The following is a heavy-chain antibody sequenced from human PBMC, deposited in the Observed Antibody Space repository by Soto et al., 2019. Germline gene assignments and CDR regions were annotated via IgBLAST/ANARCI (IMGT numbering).Heavy chain of an antibody. D-gene: IGHD1-1*01. CDR1: GYTFTSYG. CDR3: VSSLQLGFFDY. CDR2: ISAYNGNT. Sequence: ASVKVSCKASGYTFTSYGISWVRQAPGQGLEWMGWISAYNGNTNYAQKLQGRVTMTTDTSTSTAYMELRSLRSDDTAVYYCVSSLQLGFFDYWGQGTLVTVSS. V-gene: IGHV1-18*04. J-gene: IGHJ4*02.